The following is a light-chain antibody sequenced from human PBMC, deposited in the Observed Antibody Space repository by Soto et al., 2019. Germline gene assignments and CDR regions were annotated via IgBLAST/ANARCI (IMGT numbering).Light chain of an antibody. J-gene: IGKJ5*01. V-gene: IGKV1-5*03. CDR2: KAS. Sequence: DIQMTQSPSTLSASVGDRVTITCRASQSISSWLAWYQQKPGKAPKSLIYKASSLESGVPSRFSGSGSGTEFTLTISSLQPDDFATYYCQQYNSYPTTFGQGTRLEIK. CDR1: QSISSW. CDR3: QQYNSYPTT.